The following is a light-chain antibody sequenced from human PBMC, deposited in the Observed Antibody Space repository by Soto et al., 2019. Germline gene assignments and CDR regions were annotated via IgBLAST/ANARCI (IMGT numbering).Light chain of an antibody. J-gene: IGKJ4*01. V-gene: IGKV3-11*01. Sequence: EIVLTQSPGTLSLSPGERATLSCRASQSVNSNHIAWYQQKPGQAPRLLIYDSSNRATGIPARFSGSGSGTDFSLTISSLEPEDFAVYYCQQRSSWPLTFGGGTKVEIK. CDR2: DSS. CDR1: QSVNSNH. CDR3: QQRSSWPLT.